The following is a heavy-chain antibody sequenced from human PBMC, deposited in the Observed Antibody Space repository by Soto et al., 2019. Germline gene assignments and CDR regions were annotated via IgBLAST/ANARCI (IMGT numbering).Heavy chain of an antibody. CDR1: GITFSSYA. V-gene: IGHV3-23*01. CDR2: ISGSGGST. Sequence: EVQLLESGGGLVQPGGSLRLSCAASGITFSSYAMSWVRQPPGKGLEWVSAISGSGGSTYYAHSVKGRFTISRDNSKNTLYLQMNSLRAEDTAVYYCAKAQYGIDAFDLWGQGTMVTVSS. CDR3: AKAQYGIDAFDL. J-gene: IGHJ3*01. D-gene: IGHD1-1*01.